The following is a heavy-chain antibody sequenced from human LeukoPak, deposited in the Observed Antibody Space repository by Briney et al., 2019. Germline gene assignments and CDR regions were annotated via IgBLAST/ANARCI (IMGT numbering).Heavy chain of an antibody. CDR2: ISGSGGNT. Sequence: GGFLRLSCAASGFTFSSYAMSWVRQAPGKGLEWVSAISGSGGNTHYADSVKGRFTISRDNSKNTLYLQMSSLRAEDTAVYYCAKLGWVATPSSLNYWGQGTLVTVSS. V-gene: IGHV3-23*01. CDR1: GFTFSSYA. D-gene: IGHD5-12*01. CDR3: AKLGWVATPSSLNY. J-gene: IGHJ4*02.